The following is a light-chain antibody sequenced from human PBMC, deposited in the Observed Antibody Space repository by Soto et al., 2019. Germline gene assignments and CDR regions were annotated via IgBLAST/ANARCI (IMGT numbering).Light chain of an antibody. CDR3: QQYGGSPIT. Sequence: IVLTQSPGTLSLSPGERATLSCRASQSVSSIAWYQQKPGQAPRLLIYGASSRATGTPDRFTGSGSGTDFTLTISRLEPEDFAVYYCQQYGGSPITFGLGTRLEI. CDR2: GAS. CDR1: QSVSS. V-gene: IGKV3-20*01. J-gene: IGKJ5*01.